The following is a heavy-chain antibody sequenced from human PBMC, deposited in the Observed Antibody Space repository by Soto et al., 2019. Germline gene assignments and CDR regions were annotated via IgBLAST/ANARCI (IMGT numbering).Heavy chain of an antibody. CDR1: GFTFSTYW. Sequence: GGSLRLSCAGSGFTFSTYWMSWVRQAPGKGLEWVANIKQHGSETYYVDSVNGRFTISRDNAKNSLYLQMNSLRADDTAVSYFGTARSPPLAVLDYWGRGALVTVSS. CDR3: GTARSPPLAVLDY. J-gene: IGHJ4*01. CDR2: IKQHGSET. D-gene: IGHD4-17*01. V-gene: IGHV3-7*03.